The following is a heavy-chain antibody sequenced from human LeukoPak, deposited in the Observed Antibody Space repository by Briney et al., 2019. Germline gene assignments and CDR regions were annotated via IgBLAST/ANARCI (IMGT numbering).Heavy chain of an antibody. CDR2: IKPDGSGK. Sequence: GGSLRLSCAASGFTFSSYWISWVRQAPGKGLEGVAYIKPDGSGKYYVDSVKGRFTISRDNAKNSLYLQMNRLRAEDTAMYYCAKGITGNVRFDHWGQGTLVTVSS. CDR3: AKGITGNVRFDH. CDR1: GFTFSSYW. J-gene: IGHJ4*02. V-gene: IGHV3-7*01. D-gene: IGHD1-20*01.